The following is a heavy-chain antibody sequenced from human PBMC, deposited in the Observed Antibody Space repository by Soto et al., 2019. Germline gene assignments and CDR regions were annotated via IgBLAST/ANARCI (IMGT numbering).Heavy chain of an antibody. D-gene: IGHD6-6*01. CDR3: AREAGGSSSLYYYYYGMDV. J-gene: IGHJ6*02. V-gene: IGHV1-3*01. CDR2: INAGNGNT. CDR1: GYTFTSYA. Sequence: ASVKVSCKASGYTFTSYAMHWVRQSPGQRLEWMGWINAGNGNTKYSQKFQGRVTITRDTSASTAYMELSSLRSEDTAVYYCAREAGGSSSLYYYYYGMDVWGQGTTVTSP.